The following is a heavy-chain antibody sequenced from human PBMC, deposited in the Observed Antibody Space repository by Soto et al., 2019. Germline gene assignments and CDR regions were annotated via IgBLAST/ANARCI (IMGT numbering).Heavy chain of an antibody. V-gene: IGHV3-48*02. J-gene: IGHJ3*02. CDR3: ARRDDFDI. Sequence: PGGSLRLSCAASGFTFSSYSMNWVRQAPGKGLEWVSYISSSSSTIYYADSVKGRFTISRDNDKNSLYLQMNSRRDEDTAVYYCARRDDFDISGQATMVTFSS. CDR2: ISSSSSTI. CDR1: GFTFSSYS.